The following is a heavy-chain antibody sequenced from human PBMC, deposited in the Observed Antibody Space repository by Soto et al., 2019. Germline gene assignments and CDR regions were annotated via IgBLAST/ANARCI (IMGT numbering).Heavy chain of an antibody. CDR3: AMSGYFSQNYCDY. CDR2: INHSGST. J-gene: IGHJ4*02. Sequence: QVQLQQWGAGLLKPSETLSLPCAVYGGSFSGYYWSWIRQPPGKGLEWIGEINHSGSTNYNPSLKSIVTISVDTSKNQFSLTLSSVTAADTAVYYCAMSGYFSQNYCDYWGQGTLVTVSS. V-gene: IGHV4-34*01. CDR1: GGSFSGYY. D-gene: IGHD3-3*01.